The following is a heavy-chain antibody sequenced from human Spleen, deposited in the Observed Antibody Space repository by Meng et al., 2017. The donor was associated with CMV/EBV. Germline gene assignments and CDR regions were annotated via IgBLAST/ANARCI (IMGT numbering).Heavy chain of an antibody. V-gene: IGHV3-23*03. CDR3: AKEGDYYDSSGYYPAWGRFDL. CDR2: IYSGGSST. J-gene: IGHJ2*01. D-gene: IGHD3-22*01. Sequence: SYAMSWVRQAPGKGLEWVSVIYSGGSSTYYADSVKGRFTISRDNSKNTLYLQMNSLRAEDTAVYYCAKEGDYYDSSGYYPAWGRFDLWGRGTLVTVSS. CDR1: SYA.